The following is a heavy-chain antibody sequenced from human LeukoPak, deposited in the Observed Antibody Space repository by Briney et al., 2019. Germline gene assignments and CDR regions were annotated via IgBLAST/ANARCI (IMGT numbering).Heavy chain of an antibody. V-gene: IGHV4-4*07. CDR1: GGSISSYY. D-gene: IGHD3-16*01. CDR3: ARDPLIYFDL. CDR2: IYTSGST. J-gene: IGHJ2*01. Sequence: PSETLSLTCTVSGGSISSYYWSWIRQPAGKGLGWIGRIYTSGSTNYNPSLKSRVTMSVDTSKNQFSLKLSSVTAADTAVYYCARDPLIYFDLWGRGTLVTVSS.